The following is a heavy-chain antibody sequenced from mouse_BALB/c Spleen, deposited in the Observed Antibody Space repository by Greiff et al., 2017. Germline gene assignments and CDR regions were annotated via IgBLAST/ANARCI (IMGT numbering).Heavy chain of an antibody. CDR3: ARFYYGSLDV. V-gene: IGHV1-12*01. J-gene: IGHJ1*01. Sequence: QVQLQQPGAELVKPGASVKMSCKASGYTFTSYNMHWVKQTPGQGLEWIGAIYPGNGDTSYNQKFKGKATLTADKSSSTAYMQLSSLTSEDSAVYYCARFYYGSLDVWGAGTTVTVSS. CDR1: GYTFTSYN. D-gene: IGHD1-1*01. CDR2: IYPGNGDT.